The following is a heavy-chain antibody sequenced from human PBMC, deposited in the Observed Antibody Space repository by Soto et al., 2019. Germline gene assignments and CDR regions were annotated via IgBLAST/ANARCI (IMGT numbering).Heavy chain of an antibody. J-gene: IGHJ6*02. CDR3: ARDGQSLAPYALDV. CDR1: GFTFRSHA. CDR2: IWYDGSNK. D-gene: IGHD6-19*01. Sequence: QVQVVESGGGVVQPGRSLRLSCTASGFTFRSHAMHWVRQAPGKGLEWVAQIWYDGSNKYYADSVKGRFTISRDNSKNTLYVQMDSLRVEDTAEYYCARDGQSLAPYALDVWGQGTSVTVS. V-gene: IGHV3-33*01.